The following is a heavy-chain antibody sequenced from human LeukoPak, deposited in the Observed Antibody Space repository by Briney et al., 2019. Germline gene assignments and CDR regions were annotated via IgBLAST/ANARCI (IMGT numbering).Heavy chain of an antibody. Sequence: GGSLRLSCAASGFTFSSYGMHWVRQAPGKGLEWVAVIWYDGSNKYYADSVKGRFTISRDNSKNTLYLQMNSLRAEDTAVYYCARDRAYCGGDCYLLYYHGMDVWGQGTTVTVSS. V-gene: IGHV3-33*01. J-gene: IGHJ6*02. CDR2: IWYDGSNK. CDR3: ARDRAYCGGDCYLLYYHGMDV. CDR1: GFTFSSYG. D-gene: IGHD2-21*02.